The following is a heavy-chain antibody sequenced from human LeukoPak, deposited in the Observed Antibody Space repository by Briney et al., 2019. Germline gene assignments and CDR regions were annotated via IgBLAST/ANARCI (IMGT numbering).Heavy chain of an antibody. Sequence: GGSLRLACAASGFTFSSYAMSWVRQAPGKGLEWVSAISGSDGSTYYADSVKGRFTISRDNSKNTLYLQMNSLSAEDTAVYYCEKDLGGSGDYRPYWGQGSVVTVSS. D-gene: IGHD2-21*02. J-gene: IGHJ4*02. V-gene: IGHV3-23*01. CDR2: ISGSDGST. CDR1: GFTFSSYA. CDR3: EKDLGGSGDYRPY.